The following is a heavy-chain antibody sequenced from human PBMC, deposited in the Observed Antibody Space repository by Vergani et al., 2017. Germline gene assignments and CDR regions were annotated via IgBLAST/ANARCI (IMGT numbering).Heavy chain of an antibody. V-gene: IGHV1-18*01. Sequence: QVQLVQSGAEVKKPGASVKVSCKASGYTFTSYGISWVRQAPGQGLEWMGWISAYNGNTNYAQKLQGRVTMTTDTSTSTAYMELRSLRSDDTAVYYCARVGYDYVWGSSGYYFDYWGQGTLVTVSS. CDR1: GYTFTSYG. D-gene: IGHD3-16*01. CDR2: ISAYNGNT. CDR3: ARVGYDYVWGSSGYYFDY. J-gene: IGHJ4*02.